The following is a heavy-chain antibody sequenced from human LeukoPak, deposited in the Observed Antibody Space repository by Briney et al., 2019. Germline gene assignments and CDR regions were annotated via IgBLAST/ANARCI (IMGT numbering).Heavy chain of an antibody. J-gene: IGHJ4*02. V-gene: IGHV3-23*01. CDR1: GFTFSSSA. CDR2: ISGSGDNT. D-gene: IGHD2/OR15-2a*01. Sequence: GGSLRLSCAASGFTFSSSAMSWVRQAPGKGLEWVSTISGSGDNTYYADSEKGQFTISRDNSKNTLYLQMNSLRAEDTAVYYCAKGPLLWDWGQGTLVTVSS. CDR3: AKGPLLWD.